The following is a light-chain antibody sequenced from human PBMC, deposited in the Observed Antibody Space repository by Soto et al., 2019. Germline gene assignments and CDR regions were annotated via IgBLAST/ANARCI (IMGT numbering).Light chain of an antibody. V-gene: IGKV3-20*01. Sequence: EIVLRQSPGTLSLSPGERATLSCRASESVSSSYLAWYQQRPGQAPRLLIYGASSRATGVPDRFSASGSGTDFTLTITSLEPEDVAVYHCQHYHIFPPMYTFGQGTTLEIK. CDR3: QHYHIFPPMYT. CDR1: ESVSSSY. CDR2: GAS. J-gene: IGKJ2*01.